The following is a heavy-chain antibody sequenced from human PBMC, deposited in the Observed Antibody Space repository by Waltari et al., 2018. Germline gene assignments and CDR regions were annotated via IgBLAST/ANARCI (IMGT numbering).Heavy chain of an antibody. CDR2: IYHSGST. CDR1: GYSISSGYY. CDR3: ARSVYDFWSGYSLYYFDY. V-gene: IGHV4-38-2*01. J-gene: IGHJ4*02. Sequence: QVQLQESGPGLVKPSETLSLTCAVPGYSISSGYYWGWIRQPPGTGLEWIGSIYHSGSTYYNPSLKSRVTISVDTSKNQFSLKLSSVTAADTAVYYCARSVYDFWSGYSLYYFDYWGQGTLVTVSS. D-gene: IGHD3-3*01.